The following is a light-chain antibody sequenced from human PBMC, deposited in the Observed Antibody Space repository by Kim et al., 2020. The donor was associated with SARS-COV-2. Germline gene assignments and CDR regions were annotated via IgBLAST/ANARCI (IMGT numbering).Light chain of an antibody. Sequence: VALGQTGRITCQGDSLRSNDATLYQQKPGQATIVVIYGKNNRPSGIPDRFSGSSSGNTASLTITGTQAGDEADYYCNSRDSNDNVVFGGGTKLTVL. V-gene: IGLV3-19*01. CDR2: GKN. CDR3: NSRDSNDNVV. CDR1: SLRSND. J-gene: IGLJ2*01.